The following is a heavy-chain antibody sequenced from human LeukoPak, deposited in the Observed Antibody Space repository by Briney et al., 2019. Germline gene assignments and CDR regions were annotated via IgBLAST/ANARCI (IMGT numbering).Heavy chain of an antibody. Sequence: SETLSLTCTVSGGSISSSSYYWGWIRQPPGKGLEWIGSIYYSGGTYYNPSLKSRVTISVDTSKNQFSLKLSSVTAADTAVYYCARSIAAPRLKLDFDYWGQGTLVTVSS. V-gene: IGHV4-39*01. D-gene: IGHD6-13*01. CDR2: IYYSGGT. CDR1: GGSISSSSYY. J-gene: IGHJ4*02. CDR3: ARSIAAPRLKLDFDY.